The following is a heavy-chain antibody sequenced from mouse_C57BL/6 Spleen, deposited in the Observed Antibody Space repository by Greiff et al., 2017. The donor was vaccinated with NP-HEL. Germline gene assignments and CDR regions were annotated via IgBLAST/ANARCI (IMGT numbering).Heavy chain of an antibody. CDR2: INYDGSST. D-gene: IGHD2-3*01. CDR3: ARVYDGDFAY. V-gene: IGHV5-16*01. J-gene: IGHJ3*01. CDR1: GFTFSDYY. Sequence: EVMLVESEGGLVQPGSSMKLSCTASGFTFSDYYMAWVRQVPEKGLEWVANINYDGSSTYYMNSLKSRFIISRDNAKNILYLQMSSLKSEDTATYYCARVYDGDFAYWGQGTLVTVSA.